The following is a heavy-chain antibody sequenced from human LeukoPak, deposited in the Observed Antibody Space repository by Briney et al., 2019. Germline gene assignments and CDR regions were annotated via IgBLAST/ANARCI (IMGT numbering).Heavy chain of an antibody. V-gene: IGHV3-48*01. Sequence: GGSLRLSCAASGFTFSSYSMNWVRQAPGKGLEWVSYISSSSSTIYYADSVKGRFTISRDNAKNTLYLQMISLRADDTAVYYCARGPSGYHNTGGQGTLVTVSS. CDR1: GFTFSSYS. J-gene: IGHJ4*02. CDR2: ISSSSSTI. CDR3: ARGPSGYHNT. D-gene: IGHD5-12*01.